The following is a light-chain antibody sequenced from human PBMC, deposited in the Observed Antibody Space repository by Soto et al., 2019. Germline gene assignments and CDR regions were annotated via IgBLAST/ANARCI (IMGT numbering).Light chain of an antibody. CDR1: QDISNY. CDR2: DAS. V-gene: IGKV1-33*01. Sequence: DIQMTQSPSSLYASVGDRVTITCQASQDISNYLNWYQQKPRKAPKLLIYDASNLETGVPSRFSGSGSGTDFTFTISSLQPEDIATYYCQQYDNLPLTFGGGTKVDIK. CDR3: QQYDNLPLT. J-gene: IGKJ4*01.